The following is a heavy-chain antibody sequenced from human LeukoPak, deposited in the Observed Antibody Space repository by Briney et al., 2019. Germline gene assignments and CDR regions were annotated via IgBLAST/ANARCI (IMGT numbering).Heavy chain of an antibody. V-gene: IGHV3-30*04. CDR2: ISYDGSNK. D-gene: IGHD2-2*01. J-gene: IGHJ5*02. CDR1: GFTFSSYA. CDR3: CSSVEDSWFDP. Sequence: PERSLRLSCAASGFTFSSYAMHWVRQAPGKGLEWVAVISYDGSNKYYADSVKGRFTISRDNSKNTLYLQMNSLRAEDTAVYYCCSSVEDSWFDPWGQGTLVTVSS.